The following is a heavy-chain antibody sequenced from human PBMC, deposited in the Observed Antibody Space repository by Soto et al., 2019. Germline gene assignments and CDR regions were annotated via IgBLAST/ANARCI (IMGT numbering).Heavy chain of an antibody. D-gene: IGHD3-16*01. Sequence: QVQLVESGGGVVQPGRSLRLSCAASGFTFSSYAMHWVRQAPGKGLELVAVISYDGSNKYYVDSVKGRFTISRDNSKITLYLHMNSLGTEDTAVYYCARDRYARQPSYFDYWGQGTLVTVSS. V-gene: IGHV3-30-3*01. CDR3: ARDRYARQPSYFDY. CDR2: ISYDGSNK. CDR1: GFTFSSYA. J-gene: IGHJ4*02.